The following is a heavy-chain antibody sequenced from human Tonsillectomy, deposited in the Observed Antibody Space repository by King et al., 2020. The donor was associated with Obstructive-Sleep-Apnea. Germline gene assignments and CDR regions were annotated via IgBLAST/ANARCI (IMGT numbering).Heavy chain of an antibody. Sequence: VQLVESGGGLVQPGGSLRLSCVASGFTVSSNYMSWVRQAPGKGLEWLSVIYSGGTTYYADSVKGRFTISRDNSKNTLFLQMNSLRAEDTAVYYCARGHYDILTGYYSSPWGQGTLVTVSS. J-gene: IGHJ5*02. CDR1: GFTVSSNY. D-gene: IGHD3-9*01. V-gene: IGHV3-66*01. CDR3: ARGHYDILTGYYSSP. CDR2: IYSGGTT.